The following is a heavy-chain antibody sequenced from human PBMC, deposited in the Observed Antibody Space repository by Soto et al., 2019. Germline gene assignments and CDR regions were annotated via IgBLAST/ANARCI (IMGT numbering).Heavy chain of an antibody. J-gene: IGHJ4*02. V-gene: IGHV4-59*11. Sequence: SETLSLTCTVSGGSISSHYWSWIRQTPGKGLEWIGYIYDTGSTNYNPSLKSRVSFSVDTSKNQFSLKLSSVTAADTAVYYCARCACNSDISDFFVYWAQGTLVAISS. D-gene: IGHD2-2*01. CDR3: ARCACNSDISDFFVY. CDR2: IYDTGST. CDR1: GGSISSHY.